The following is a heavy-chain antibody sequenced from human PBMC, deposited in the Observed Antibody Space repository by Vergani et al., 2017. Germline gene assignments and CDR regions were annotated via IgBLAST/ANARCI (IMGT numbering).Heavy chain of an antibody. J-gene: IGHJ3*02. V-gene: IGHV4-59*08. CDR2: IYYSGST. D-gene: IGHD3-10*01. Sequence: QVQLQESGPGLVKPSETLSLTCTVSGGSISSYYWSWIRQPPGKGLEWIGYIYYSGSTNYNPSLKSRVTISVDTSKNQFSLKLSSVTAADTAVYYWARLRDYYGSGTPHAFDIWGQGTMVTVSS. CDR3: ARLRDYYGSGTPHAFDI. CDR1: GGSISSYY.